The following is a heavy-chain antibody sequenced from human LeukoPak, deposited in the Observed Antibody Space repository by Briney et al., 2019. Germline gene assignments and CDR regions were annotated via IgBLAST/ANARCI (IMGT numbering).Heavy chain of an antibody. CDR2: INTDGSSK. V-gene: IGHV3-74*01. CDR1: GFTFSTYW. Sequence: GGSLRLSCAASGFTFSTYWMHWVRQAPGKGLLWVARINTDGSSKIYADSVKGRFTISRDNAKNTLYLQMNSLRAEDTAVYYCAKHPAFDIWGQGTMVTVSS. CDR3: AKHPAFDI. J-gene: IGHJ3*02.